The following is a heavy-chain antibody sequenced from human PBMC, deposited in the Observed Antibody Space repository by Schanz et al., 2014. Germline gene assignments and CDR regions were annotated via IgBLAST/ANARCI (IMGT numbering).Heavy chain of an antibody. Sequence: EVQLLESGGGLVQPGGSLRLSCAGSGFTFSSYAMSWVRQTPGKGLEWVSGLTEGGGGTYYTDDVKGRFTISRDSSKNTVNLQMNSLRAEDTAVYYCAKEKEEVAADGSFFDYWGQGTLVTVSS. J-gene: IGHJ4*02. V-gene: IGHV3-23*01. D-gene: IGHD6-13*01. CDR1: GFTFSSYA. CDR2: LTEGGGGT. CDR3: AKEKEEVAADGSFFDY.